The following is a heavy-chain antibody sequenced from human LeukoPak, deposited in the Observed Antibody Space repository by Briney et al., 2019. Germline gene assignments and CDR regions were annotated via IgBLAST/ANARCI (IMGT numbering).Heavy chain of an antibody. CDR3: ARGRGYFDWPFDY. D-gene: IGHD3-9*01. CDR2: IYTSEST. V-gene: IGHV4-4*09. CDR1: GGSISSYY. Sequence: SETLSLTCTVSGGSISSYYWSWIRQPPGKGLEWIGYIYTSESTNYNTSLKSRATISVDTSKNQFSLKLSSVTAADTAVYYCARGRGYFDWPFDYWGQGTLVTVSS. J-gene: IGHJ4*02.